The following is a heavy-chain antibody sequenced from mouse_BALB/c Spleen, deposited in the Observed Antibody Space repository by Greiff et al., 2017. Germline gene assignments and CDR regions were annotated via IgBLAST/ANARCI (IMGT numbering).Heavy chain of an antibody. D-gene: IGHD2-10*02. J-gene: IGHJ3*01. CDR2: IWAGGST. V-gene: IGHV2-9*02. CDR3: AMYGKSAWFAY. CDR1: GFSLTSYG. Sequence: VKLMESGPGLVAPSQSLSITCTVSGFSLTSYGVHWVRQPPGKGLEWLGVIWAGGSTNYNSALMSRLSISKDNSKSQVFLKMNSLQTDDTAMYYCAMYGKSAWFAYWGQGTLVTVSA.